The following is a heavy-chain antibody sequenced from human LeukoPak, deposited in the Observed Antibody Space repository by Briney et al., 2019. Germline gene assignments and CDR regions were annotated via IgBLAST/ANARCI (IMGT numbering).Heavy chain of an antibody. CDR2: INPNSGGT. Sequence: ASVKVSCKASGYTFIVYYMHWVRQAPGRGLEWMGWINPNSGGTNYAQMFQGRVTMTRDTSISTAYMELSRLRSDDTAVYYCATDHLDTLTGYCSGGSCLRYWGQGTLVTVSS. CDR1: GYTFIVYY. CDR3: ATDHLDTLTGYCSGGSCLRY. V-gene: IGHV1-2*02. D-gene: IGHD2-15*01. J-gene: IGHJ4*02.